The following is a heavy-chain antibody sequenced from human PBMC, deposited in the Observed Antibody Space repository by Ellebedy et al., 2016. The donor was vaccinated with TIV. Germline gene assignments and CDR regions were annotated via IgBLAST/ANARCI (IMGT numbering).Heavy chain of an antibody. Sequence: PGGSLRLSCAASGFTFSSYGMNWVRQAPGKGLEWVSSISSSSYIYYADSVKGRFTISRDNAKNSLYLQMNSLRAEDTAVYYCARNYGDYTPANDYWGQGTLVTVSS. CDR2: ISSSSYI. CDR3: ARNYGDYTPANDY. V-gene: IGHV3-21*01. J-gene: IGHJ4*02. D-gene: IGHD4-17*01. CDR1: GFTFSSYG.